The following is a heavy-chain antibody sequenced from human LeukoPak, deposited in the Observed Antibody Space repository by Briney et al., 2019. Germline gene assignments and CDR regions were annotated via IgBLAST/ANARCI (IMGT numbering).Heavy chain of an antibody. CDR1: GFTFSSYA. CDR2: ISYDGSNK. Sequence: PGRSLRLSCAASGFTFSSYAMHWVRQAPGKGLEWVAVISYDGSNKYYADSVKGRFTISRDNSKNTLYLQMNSLRAEDTAVYYCAGESPRTAADYWGQGTLVTVSS. V-gene: IGHV3-30-3*01. J-gene: IGHJ4*02. CDR3: AGESPRTAADY. D-gene: IGHD6-25*01.